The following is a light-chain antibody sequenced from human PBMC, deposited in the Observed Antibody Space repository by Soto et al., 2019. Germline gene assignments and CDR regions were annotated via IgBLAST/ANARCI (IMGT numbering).Light chain of an antibody. CDR3: HQRQSWPRT. V-gene: IGKV3-11*01. CDR2: LTS. J-gene: IGKJ1*01. CDR1: QAVNTR. Sequence: TQSPSTLSASVGDRVTLSCRASQAVNTRLAWYQHKPGQAPRLLIYLTSNRAAGIPARFSGSGSGTDFTLTIRDVEPEDFAVYYCHQRQSWPRTFGQGTKVDIK.